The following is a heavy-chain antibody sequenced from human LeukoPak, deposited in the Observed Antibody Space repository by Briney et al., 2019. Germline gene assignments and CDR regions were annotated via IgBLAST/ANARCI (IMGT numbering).Heavy chain of an antibody. CDR1: GFTFSTYS. J-gene: IGHJ4*02. D-gene: IGHD3-22*01. CDR3: AKNRSKYYYDNSGHFDIYYLDY. CDR2: IGTTGSTI. Sequence: GGSLRLSCAASGFTFSTYSMSWVRQAPGKGLEWLSYIGTTGSTIYYADSVKGRFTISRDNAQNSLYLQMNSLRAEDTAVYYCAKNRSKYYYDNSGHFDIYYLDYWGQGTLVTVSS. V-gene: IGHV3-48*04.